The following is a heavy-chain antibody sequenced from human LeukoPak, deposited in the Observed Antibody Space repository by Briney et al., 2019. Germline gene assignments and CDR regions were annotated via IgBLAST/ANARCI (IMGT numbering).Heavy chain of an antibody. CDR2: ISGSGGST. V-gene: IGHV3-23*01. J-gene: IGHJ4*02. Sequence: GGSLRLSCAASGFTFSRYAMSWVLQAPGKGLEWVSAISGSGGSTYYADSVKGRFTISRDNSKNTLYLQTNSLRAEDTAVYYCAKARFTSTPRDGYNLFDYWGQGTLVTVSS. D-gene: IGHD5-24*01. CDR3: AKARFTSTPRDGYNLFDY. CDR1: GFTFSRYA.